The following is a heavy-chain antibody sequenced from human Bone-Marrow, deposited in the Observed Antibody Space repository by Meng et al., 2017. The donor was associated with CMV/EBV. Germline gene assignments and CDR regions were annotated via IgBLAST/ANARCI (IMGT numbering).Heavy chain of an antibody. J-gene: IGHJ6*02. CDR2: ISRSGSTI. CDR3: ASEYSSSPGRVWYYYGMDV. CDR1: GFTFSDYY. Sequence: GGPLRLSCAASGFTFSDYYMSWIRQAPGKGLEWVSYISRSGSTIYYADSVKGRFTISRDNANNSLFLQMNSLRAEDTAVYYCASEYSSSPGRVWYYYGMDVWGQGTTVTVSS. V-gene: IGHV3-11*04. D-gene: IGHD6-6*01.